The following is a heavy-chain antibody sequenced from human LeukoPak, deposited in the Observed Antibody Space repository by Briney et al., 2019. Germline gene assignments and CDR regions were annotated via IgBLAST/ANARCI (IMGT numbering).Heavy chain of an antibody. V-gene: IGHV3-23*01. Sequence: PGRSLRLSCAASGFTFSSYGMHWVRQAPGKGLEWVSGISGSGDTTYYADSVKGRFTISRDNSKNTLNLQMNSLRAEDKAVYYCATTPRYSDWLMYFFDYWGQGTLVTVSS. CDR1: GFTFSSYG. D-gene: IGHD3-9*01. CDR3: ATTPRYSDWLMYFFDY. J-gene: IGHJ4*02. CDR2: ISGSGDTT.